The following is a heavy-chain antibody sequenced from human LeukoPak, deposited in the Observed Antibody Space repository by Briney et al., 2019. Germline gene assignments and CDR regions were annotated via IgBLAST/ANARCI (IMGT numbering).Heavy chain of an antibody. V-gene: IGHV4-38-2*02. J-gene: IGHJ5*02. Sequence: TSETLSLTCTVSGRSISSAYYWGWIRQPPGKGLEWIGNIYHSGRTYYNPSLRSRVTMSVDTSKNQFSLKLTSVIAADTAVYYCARSRDNWFDPWGQGTLVTVSS. CDR1: GRSISSAYY. CDR3: ARSRDNWFDP. CDR2: IYHSGRT.